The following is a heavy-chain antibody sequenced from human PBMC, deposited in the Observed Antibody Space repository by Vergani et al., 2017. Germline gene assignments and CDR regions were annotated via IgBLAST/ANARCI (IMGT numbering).Heavy chain of an antibody. V-gene: IGHV4-39*07. Sequence: QLQLQESGPGLVKPSETLSLTCTVSGGSISSSSYYWGWIRQPPGKGLEWIGSIYYSGSTYYNPSLKSRVTISVDTSKNQFSLKLSSVTAADTAVYYCARGGMVRGVIRYYFDYWGQGTLVTVSS. J-gene: IGHJ4*02. CDR3: ARGGMVRGVIRYYFDY. CDR2: IYYSGST. CDR1: GGSISSSSYY. D-gene: IGHD3-10*01.